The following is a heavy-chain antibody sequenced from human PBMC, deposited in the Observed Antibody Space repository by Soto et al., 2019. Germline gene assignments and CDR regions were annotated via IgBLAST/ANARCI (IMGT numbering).Heavy chain of an antibody. CDR2: IIPIFGTA. CDR3: ARDKHGSGSLSYYYYGMDV. V-gene: IGHV1-69*01. Sequence: QVQLVQSGAEVKKPGSSVKVSCKASGGTFGSYAISWVRQAPGQGLEWMGGIIPIFGTANYAQKFQGRVTITADESTSTAYMELSSLRSEDTAVYYCARDKHGSGSLSYYYYGMDVWGQGTTVTVSS. J-gene: IGHJ6*02. CDR1: GGTFGSYA. D-gene: IGHD3-10*01.